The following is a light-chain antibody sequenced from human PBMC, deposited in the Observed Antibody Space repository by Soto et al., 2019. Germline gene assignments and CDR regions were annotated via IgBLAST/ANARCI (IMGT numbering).Light chain of an antibody. Sequence: DIQMTQSPSTLSASVGDRVTITCRASQSINDWLAWYQQKPGIVPKLLIYKASSLESGVPSRFSGSGSGTEFTLTISSLQPDDFATYYCQQYNSYSRTFGQGTKVEIK. CDR2: KAS. CDR3: QQYNSYSRT. J-gene: IGKJ1*01. CDR1: QSINDW. V-gene: IGKV1-5*03.